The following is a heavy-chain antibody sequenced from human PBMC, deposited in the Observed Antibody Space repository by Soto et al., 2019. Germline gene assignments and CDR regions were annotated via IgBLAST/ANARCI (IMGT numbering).Heavy chain of an antibody. CDR3: ARQARDYDILTGDYYYYMDV. V-gene: IGHV4-59*08. CDR2: IYYSGST. J-gene: IGHJ6*03. Sequence: SETLSLTCTVSGGSISSYYWSWIRQPPGKGLEWIGYIYYSGSTNYNPSLKSRDTISVDTSKNQFSLKLSSVTAADTVVYYCARQARDYDILTGDYYYYMDVWGKGTTVTVSS. CDR1: GGSISSYY. D-gene: IGHD3-9*01.